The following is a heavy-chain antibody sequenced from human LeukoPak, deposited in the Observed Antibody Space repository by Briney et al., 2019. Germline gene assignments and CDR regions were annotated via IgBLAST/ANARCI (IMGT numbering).Heavy chain of an antibody. CDR3: AADVPGGTYPLDY. CDR2: IKSKGDGETT. Sequence: GGSLRLSCAASGFTFNIAWMSWFRQAPGKGLEWVGRIKSKGDGETTDYAAPLKGRFAISRDDSENTLYLQMNSLKIEDTALYYCAADVPGGTYPLDYWGQGTLVTVSS. V-gene: IGHV3-15*01. D-gene: IGHD1-26*01. J-gene: IGHJ4*02. CDR1: GFTFNIAW.